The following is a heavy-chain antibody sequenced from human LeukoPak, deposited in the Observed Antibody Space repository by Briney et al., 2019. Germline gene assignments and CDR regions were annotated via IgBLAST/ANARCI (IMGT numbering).Heavy chain of an antibody. J-gene: IGHJ4*02. D-gene: IGHD3-16*01. Sequence: SETLSLTCAVSGYPMRSGYYWGWIRPPPGKGLEWIGNIYHSGNTHYNPSLKSRVTISVDTSKFQISLSLISMTAADTALYFCARHLGSTQGLDWGQGTLVTVSS. CDR1: GYPMRSGYY. CDR2: IYHSGNT. CDR3: ARHLGSTQGLD. V-gene: IGHV4-38-2*01.